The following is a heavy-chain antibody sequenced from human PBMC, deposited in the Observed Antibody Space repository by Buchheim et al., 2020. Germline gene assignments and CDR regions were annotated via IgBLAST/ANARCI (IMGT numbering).Heavy chain of an antibody. CDR2: INHSGST. CDR3: ARGRIFGVVIIRAHNWFDP. J-gene: IGHJ5*02. D-gene: IGHD3-3*01. CDR1: GGSFSGYY. Sequence: QVQLQQWGAGLLKPSETLSLTCAVYGGSFSGYYWSWIRQPPGKGLEWFGEINHSGSTNYNPSLKSRVTISVDTSKNQFSLKLSSVTAADTAVYYCARGRIFGVVIIRAHNWFDPWGQGTL. V-gene: IGHV4-34*01.